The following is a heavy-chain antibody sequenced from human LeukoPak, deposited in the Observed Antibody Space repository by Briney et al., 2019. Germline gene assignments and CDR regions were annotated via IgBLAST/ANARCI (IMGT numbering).Heavy chain of an antibody. Sequence: GGSLRLSCAASRLTFTSYAMHWVRQAPGKGLEWVAVISYDGSNKYYADSVKGRFTISGDKSKNTLYLQLNSLRPEDTAVYYCARGPGPIAGAKNAFDIWGQGTLVTVAS. D-gene: IGHD1-26*01. CDR3: ARGPGPIAGAKNAFDI. J-gene: IGHJ3*02. V-gene: IGHV3-30*01. CDR2: ISYDGSNK. CDR1: RLTFTSYA.